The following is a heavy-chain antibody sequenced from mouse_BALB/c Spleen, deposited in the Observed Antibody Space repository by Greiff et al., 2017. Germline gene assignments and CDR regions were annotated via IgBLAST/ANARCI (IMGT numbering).Heavy chain of an antibody. J-gene: IGHJ4*01. CDR3: ARDGLYGNYVMDY. CDR1: GFTFSSYT. Sequence: EVKLQESGGGLVQPGGSLKLSCAASGFTFSSYTMSWVRQTPEKRLEWVAYISNGGGSTYYPDTVKGRFTISRDNAKNTLYLQMSSLKSEDTAMYYCARDGLYGNYVMDYWGQGTSVTVSS. D-gene: IGHD2-1*01. V-gene: IGHV5-12-2*01. CDR2: ISNGGGST.